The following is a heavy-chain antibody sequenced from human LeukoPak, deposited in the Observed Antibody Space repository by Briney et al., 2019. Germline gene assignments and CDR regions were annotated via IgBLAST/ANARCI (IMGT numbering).Heavy chain of an antibody. D-gene: IGHD3-10*01. CDR3: ARAPSVRGAPAPSGGVYYFDY. V-gene: IGHV1-8*01. CDR2: MNPNSGNT. CDR1: GYTFTSYD. J-gene: IGHJ4*02. Sequence: ASVKVSCKASGYTFTSYDINWVRQATGQGLEWMGWMNPNSGNTGYAQKFQGRVTMTRNTSISTAYMELRSLRSEDTAVYYCARAPSVRGAPAPSGGVYYFDYWGQGTLVTVSS.